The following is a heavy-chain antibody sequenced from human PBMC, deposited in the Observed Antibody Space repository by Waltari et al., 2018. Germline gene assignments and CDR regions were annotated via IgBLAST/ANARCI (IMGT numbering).Heavy chain of an antibody. CDR3: ARDWDYDSVLAFDY. CDR2: IYHSGST. D-gene: IGHD3-22*01. V-gene: IGHV4-38-2*02. J-gene: IGHJ4*02. CDR1: GYSFSSGHY. Sequence: QVQLQESGLGLVKPSETLSLTCAVSGYSFSSGHYWGWIRQPPGKGLEWIGSIYHSGSTYYNPSLKSRVTISVDTSKNQFSLKLSSVTAADTAVYYCARDWDYDSVLAFDYWGQGTLVTVSS.